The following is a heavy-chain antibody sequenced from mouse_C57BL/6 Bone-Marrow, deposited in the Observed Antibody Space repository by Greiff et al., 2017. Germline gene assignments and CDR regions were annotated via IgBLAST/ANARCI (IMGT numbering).Heavy chain of an antibody. V-gene: IGHV1-82*01. D-gene: IGHD2-1*01. J-gene: IGHJ2*01. CDR1: GYAFSSSW. CDR2: IYPGDGDT. CDR3: ASFYYGNYRDY. Sequence: QVQLKESGPELVKPGASVTISCKASGYAFSSSWMNWVKQRPGKGLEWIGRIYPGDGDTNYNGKFKGKATLTADKSSSTAYMQLSSLTSEDSAVYFGASFYYGNYRDYWGQGTTLTVSS.